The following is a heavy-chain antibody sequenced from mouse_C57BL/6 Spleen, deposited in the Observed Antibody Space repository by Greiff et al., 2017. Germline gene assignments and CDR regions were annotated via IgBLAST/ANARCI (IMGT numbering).Heavy chain of an antibody. CDR1: GYAFSSSW. J-gene: IGHJ4*01. Sequence: QVQLQQSGPELVKPGASVKISCKASGYAFSSSWMNWVKQRPGKGLEWIGRIYPGDGDTNYNGKFKGKATLTADKSSSTAYMQLSSLTSEDSAVYFCASSFYYGNPIPFYAMDYWGQGTSVTVSS. V-gene: IGHV1-82*01. CDR3: ASSFYYGNPIPFYAMDY. D-gene: IGHD2-1*01. CDR2: IYPGDGDT.